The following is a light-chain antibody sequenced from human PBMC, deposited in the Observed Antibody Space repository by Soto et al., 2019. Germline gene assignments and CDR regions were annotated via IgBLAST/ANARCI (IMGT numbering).Light chain of an antibody. CDR2: NVG. CDR1: SSDVGAYNF. V-gene: IGLV2-14*03. J-gene: IGLJ1*01. CDR3: TSSTSRGTYV. Sequence: QSALTQPASVSGSPGQSITISCTGTSSDVGAYNFVSWYRQHPGKAPKLIIYNVGDRPSGVSNRFSGSKSANTASLTISGLQAEDEADYYCTSSTSRGTYVFGTGTKVTVL.